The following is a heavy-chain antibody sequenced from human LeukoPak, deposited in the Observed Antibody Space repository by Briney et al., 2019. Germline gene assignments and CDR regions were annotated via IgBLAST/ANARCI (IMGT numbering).Heavy chain of an antibody. V-gene: IGHV3-33*01. CDR3: VGGSYYFDY. D-gene: IGHD1-26*01. CDR1: GFTFSTYG. Sequence: GRSLRLSCAASGFTFSTYGMHWVRQAPGKGLEWVALVWSDGNGKFYADSVKGRFTISRDNSKNTLYLQMNSLRAEDTAVYYCVGGSYYFDYWGQGTLVTVSS. J-gene: IGHJ4*02. CDR2: VWSDGNGK.